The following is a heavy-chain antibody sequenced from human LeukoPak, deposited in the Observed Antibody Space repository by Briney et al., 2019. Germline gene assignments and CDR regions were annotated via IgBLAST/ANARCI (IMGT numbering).Heavy chain of an antibody. CDR1: GGSISSGSYY. CDR3: ARFYSSGELDY. J-gene: IGHJ4*02. D-gene: IGHD6-19*01. V-gene: IGHV4-61*02. Sequence: SETLSLTCTVSGGSISSGSYYWSWIRQPAGKGLEWIGRIYTSGSTNYNPSLKSRVTISVDTSRNQFSLKLSSVTAADTAVYYCARFYSSGELDYWGQGTLVTVSS. CDR2: IYTSGST.